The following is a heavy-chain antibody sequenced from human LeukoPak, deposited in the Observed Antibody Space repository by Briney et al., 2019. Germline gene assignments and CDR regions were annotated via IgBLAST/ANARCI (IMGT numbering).Heavy chain of an antibody. D-gene: IGHD3-22*01. J-gene: IGHJ4*02. CDR3: ARDYDSSGYYHKTLDY. Sequence: SETLSLTCTASGGSISSGSYYWSWIRQPAGKGLEWIGRIYTSGSTNYNPSLKSRVTISVDTSKNQFSLKLSSVTAADTAVYYCARDYDSSGYYHKTLDYWGLGTLVTVSS. V-gene: IGHV4-61*02. CDR1: GGSISSGSYY. CDR2: IYTSGST.